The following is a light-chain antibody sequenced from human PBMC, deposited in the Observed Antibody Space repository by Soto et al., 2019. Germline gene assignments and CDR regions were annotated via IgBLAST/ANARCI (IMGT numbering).Light chain of an antibody. CDR3: SSYTLSSTLGV. J-gene: IGLJ2*01. Sequence: QSALTQPASVSGSPGQSITISCTGTSSDVGGYNYVSWYQQHPGKAPKLMIYDVSNRPSGVSNRFSGSKSGNTASLTISGLQAEDEADYYCSSYTLSSTLGVFGGGTKLTVL. CDR2: DVS. CDR1: SSDVGGYNY. V-gene: IGLV2-14*01.